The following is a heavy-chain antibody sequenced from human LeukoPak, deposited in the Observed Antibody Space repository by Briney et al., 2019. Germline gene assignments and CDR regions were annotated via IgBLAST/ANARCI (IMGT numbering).Heavy chain of an antibody. J-gene: IGHJ4*02. CDR3: ARDLSGYGYRGFDY. V-gene: IGHV3-30-3*01. D-gene: IGHD2-2*03. CDR2: ISYDGSNK. CDR1: GFTFSSYA. Sequence: GGSLRLSCAASGFTFSSYAMHWVRQAPGKGLEWVAVISYDGSNKYYADSVKGRFTISRDNSKNTLYLQMNSMRAEDTAVYYCARDLSGYGYRGFDYWGQGTLVTVSS.